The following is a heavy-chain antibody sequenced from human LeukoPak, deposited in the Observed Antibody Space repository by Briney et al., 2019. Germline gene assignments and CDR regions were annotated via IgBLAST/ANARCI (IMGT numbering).Heavy chain of an antibody. J-gene: IGHJ4*02. CDR2: INPNSGGT. CDR3: ARVSVAGTTPNDY. CDR1: GYTFTGYY. V-gene: IGHV1-2*02. D-gene: IGHD6-19*01. Sequence: ASVKVSCKASGYTFTGYYMHWVRQAPGQGLEWMGWINPNSGGTNYAQKFQGRVTMTRDTSISTAYMELSRLRSDDTAVYYCARVSVAGTTPNDYWGQGTLVTVSS.